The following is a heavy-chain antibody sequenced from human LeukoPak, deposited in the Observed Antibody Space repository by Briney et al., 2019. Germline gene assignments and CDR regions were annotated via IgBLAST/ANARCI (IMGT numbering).Heavy chain of an antibody. CDR2: INPSGGST. CDR3: ARVLAGYFDY. CDR1: GYSFTSYY. J-gene: IGHJ4*02. V-gene: IGHV1-46*01. Sequence: GESLKISCKGSGYSFTSYYMHWVRQAPGQGLEWMGIINPSGGSTSYAQKFQGRVTMTRDTSTSTVYMELSSLRSEDTAVYYCARVLAGYFDYWGQGTLVTVSS.